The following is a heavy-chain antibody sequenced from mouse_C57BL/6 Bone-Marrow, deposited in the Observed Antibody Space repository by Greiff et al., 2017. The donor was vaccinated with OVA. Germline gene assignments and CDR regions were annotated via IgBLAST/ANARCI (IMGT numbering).Heavy chain of an antibody. CDR2: IYPGSGNT. CDR1: GYTFTDYY. J-gene: IGHJ1*03. Sequence: VQLQQSGAELVRPGASVKLSCKASGYTFTDYYINWVKQRPGQGLEWIARIYPGSGNTYYNEKFKGKATLTAEKSSSTAYMQLSSLTSEDSAVYFCARGITTYWYFDVWGTGTTVTVSS. D-gene: IGHD1-1*01. CDR3: ARGITTYWYFDV. V-gene: IGHV1-76*01.